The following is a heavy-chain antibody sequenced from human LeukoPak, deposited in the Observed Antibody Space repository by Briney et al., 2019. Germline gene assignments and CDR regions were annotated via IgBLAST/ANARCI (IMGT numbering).Heavy chain of an antibody. V-gene: IGHV3-21*01. CDR2: ISSSSTYI. CDR3: ASAYGSGTPFDY. D-gene: IGHD3-10*01. J-gene: IGHJ4*02. CDR1: GFTVSSNY. Sequence: PGGSLRLSCAASGFTVSSNYMSWVRQAPGKGLEWVSSISSSSTYIHYADSVKGRFTISRDNAKNSLYLQLNSLRAEDTAVYYCASAYGSGTPFDYWGQGTLVTVPS.